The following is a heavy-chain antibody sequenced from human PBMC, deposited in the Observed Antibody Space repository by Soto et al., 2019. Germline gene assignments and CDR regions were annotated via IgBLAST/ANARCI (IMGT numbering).Heavy chain of an antibody. CDR1: GCTFSSYG. CDR3: ARDAYDYIWGSYRWGWFDP. V-gene: IGHV3-33*01. CDR2: IWYDESNK. D-gene: IGHD3-16*02. Sequence: EAGGGVVQPGRSLRLSCAASGCTFSSYGMHWVRQAPGKGLEWVAVIWYDESNKYYADSVKGRFTISRDNSKNTLYLQMNSLRAEDTAVYYCARDAYDYIWGSYRWGWFDPWGQGTLVTVSS. J-gene: IGHJ5*02.